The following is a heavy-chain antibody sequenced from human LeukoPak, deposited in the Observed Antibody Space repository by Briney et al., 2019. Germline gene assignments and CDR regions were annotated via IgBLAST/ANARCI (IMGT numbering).Heavy chain of an antibody. V-gene: IGHV4-59*08. CDR1: GGSISSYY. Sequence: PSETLSLTCTVSGGSISSYYWSWIRQPPGKGLEWIGYIHYSGSTNYNPSLKSRVTISVDTSKNQFSLKLSSVTAADTAVYYCARHSGIAVAGADFDYWGQGTLVTVSS. CDR3: ARHSGIAVAGADFDY. D-gene: IGHD6-19*01. CDR2: IHYSGST. J-gene: IGHJ4*02.